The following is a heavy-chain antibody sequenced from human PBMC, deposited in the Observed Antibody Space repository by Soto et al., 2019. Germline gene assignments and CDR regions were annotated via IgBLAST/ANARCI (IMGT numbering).Heavy chain of an antibody. V-gene: IGHV1-3*01. CDR3: ARDTYTVTTAVGGYYYYYGMDV. D-gene: IGHD4-17*01. CDR1: GYTFTSYA. Sequence: ASVKISCKASGYTFTSYAMHWVRQAPGQRLEWMGWINAGNGNTKYSQKFQGRVTITRDTSASTAYMELSSLRSEDTAVYYCARDTYTVTTAVGGYYYYYGMDVWGQGTTVTVSS. J-gene: IGHJ6*02. CDR2: INAGNGNT.